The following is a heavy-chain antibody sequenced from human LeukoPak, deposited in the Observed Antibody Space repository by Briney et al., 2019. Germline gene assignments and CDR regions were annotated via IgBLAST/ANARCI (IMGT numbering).Heavy chain of an antibody. D-gene: IGHD2-15*01. CDR1: GGTFSSYA. V-gene: IGHV1-69*04. CDR2: IIPIFGIA. CDR3: ARDQKGWPHYYGMDV. J-gene: IGHJ6*02. Sequence: ASVKVSCKASGGTFSSYAISWVRQAPGQGLEWMGRIIPIFGIANYAQKSQGRVTITADKSTSTAYMELSSLRSEDTAVCYCARDQKGWPHYYGMDVWGQGTTVTVSS.